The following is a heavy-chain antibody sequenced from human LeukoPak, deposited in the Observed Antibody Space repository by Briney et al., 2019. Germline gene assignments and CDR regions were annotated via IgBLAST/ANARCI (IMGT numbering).Heavy chain of an antibody. J-gene: IGHJ4*02. CDR3: AGGYGSGNYYGY. CDR1: GESFSTYY. V-gene: IGHV4-34*01. D-gene: IGHD3-10*01. Sequence: SETLSLTCAVYGESFSTYYWSWIRQPPGKGLEWIGEVNQKGSTNYNPSLKSRATISADTSKNQFSLRLSSVTAADTAVYFCAGGYGSGNYYGYWGQGTLVTVSS. CDR2: VNQKGST.